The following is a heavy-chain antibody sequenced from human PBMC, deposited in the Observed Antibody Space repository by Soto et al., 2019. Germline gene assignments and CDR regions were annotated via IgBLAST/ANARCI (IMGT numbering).Heavy chain of an antibody. J-gene: IGHJ6*02. CDR3: ARLIPYSSDYGMDV. D-gene: IGHD6-25*01. CDR1: GYSFTSYW. CDR2: IDPSDSYT. V-gene: IGHV5-10-1*01. Sequence: EXLKLSCKVSGYSFTSYWINWVRQMPGKGLEWMGRIDPSDSYTNYSPSFQGHVTMSADKSISTAYLQWSSLKASDTAMYYCARLIPYSSDYGMDVWGQGTTVTVSS.